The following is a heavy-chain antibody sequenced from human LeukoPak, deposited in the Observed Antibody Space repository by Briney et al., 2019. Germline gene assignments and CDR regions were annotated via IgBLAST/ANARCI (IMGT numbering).Heavy chain of an antibody. CDR2: MNPNSGNT. D-gene: IGHD2-2*02. Sequence: GASVKVSCKASGYTFTSYDINWVRQATGQGLEWMGWMNPNSGNTGYAQKFQGRVTMTRNTSISTAYMELSSLRSEDTAVYYCAREGCSSTSCYNSNWFDPWGQGTLVTVSS. V-gene: IGHV1-8*01. J-gene: IGHJ5*02. CDR3: AREGCSSTSCYNSNWFDP. CDR1: GYTFTSYD.